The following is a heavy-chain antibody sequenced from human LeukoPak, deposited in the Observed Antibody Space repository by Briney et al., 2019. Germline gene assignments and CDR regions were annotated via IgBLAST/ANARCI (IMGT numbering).Heavy chain of an antibody. CDR2: IIPIFGTA. CDR1: GGTFSSYA. D-gene: IGHD2-2*01. Sequence: ASVKVSCKASGGTFSSYAISWVRQAPGQGLEWMGGIIPIFGTANYAQKFQGSVTITTDESTSTAYMELSSLRSEDTAVYYCAGTPVVPAAGGLWWFDPWGQGTLVTVSS. CDR3: AGTPVVPAAGGLWWFDP. V-gene: IGHV1-69*05. J-gene: IGHJ5*02.